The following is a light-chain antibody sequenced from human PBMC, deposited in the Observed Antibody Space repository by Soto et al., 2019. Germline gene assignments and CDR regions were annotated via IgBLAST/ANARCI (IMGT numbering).Light chain of an antibody. J-gene: IGLJ2*01. CDR1: SSDVGGYNY. V-gene: IGLV2-14*01. Sequence: QSVLTQPASVSGSPGQSITISCTGTSSDVGGYNYVSWYQQHPGKAPKLMIYDVSNRPSGVSNRFSGSKSGNTASLTISGLQAVDEADYYCSSYTSSSTLPVVFGGGTKLTVL. CDR2: DVS. CDR3: SSYTSSSTLPVV.